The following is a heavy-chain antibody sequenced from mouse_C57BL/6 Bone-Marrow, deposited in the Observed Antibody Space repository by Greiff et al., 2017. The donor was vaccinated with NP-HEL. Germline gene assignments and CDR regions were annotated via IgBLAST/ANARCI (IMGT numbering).Heavy chain of an antibody. CDR2: IDPSDSYT. V-gene: IGHV1-59*01. CDR1: GYTFTSYW. D-gene: IGHD1-1*01. J-gene: IGHJ2*01. CDR3: ARSFITCY. Sequence: VQLQQSGAELVRPGTSVKLSCKASGYTFTSYWMHWVKQRPGQGLEWIGVIDPSDSYTNYNQKFKGKATLTVDTSSSTAYMQLSSLTSEDSAVYYCARSFITCYWGQGTTLTVSS.